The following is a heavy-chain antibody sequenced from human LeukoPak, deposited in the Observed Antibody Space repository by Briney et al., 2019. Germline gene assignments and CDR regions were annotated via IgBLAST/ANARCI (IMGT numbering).Heavy chain of an antibody. CDR3: ARSERYYYDSSGSYYYYGMDV. Sequence: ASVKVSCKASGGTFSSYAISWVRQAPGQGLEWMGRIIPILGIANYAQKFQGRVTITADKSTSTAYMELSSLRSEDTAVYYCARSERYYYDSSGSYYYYGMDVWGQGTTVTVSS. J-gene: IGHJ6*02. CDR1: GGTFSSYA. D-gene: IGHD3-22*01. V-gene: IGHV1-69*04. CDR2: IIPILGIA.